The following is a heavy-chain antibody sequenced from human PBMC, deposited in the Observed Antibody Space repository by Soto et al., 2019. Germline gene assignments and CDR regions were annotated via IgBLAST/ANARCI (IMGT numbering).Heavy chain of an antibody. CDR3: ARADIVVVPAATYYYAMDV. J-gene: IGHJ6*02. CDR1: GFTFSSYA. V-gene: IGHV3-30-3*01. CDR2: ISYDGSNK. Sequence: PGGSLRLSCAASGFTFSSYAMHWVRQAPGKGLEWVAAISYDGSNKYYADSVKGRFTISRDNSKNTLYLQMNSLRAEDTAVYYCARADIVVVPAATYYYAMDVWGQGTTVTVSS. D-gene: IGHD2-2*01.